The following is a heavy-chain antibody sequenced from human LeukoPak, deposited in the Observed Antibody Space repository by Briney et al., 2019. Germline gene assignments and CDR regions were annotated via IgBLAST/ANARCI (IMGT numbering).Heavy chain of an antibody. CDR1: GFAFSTYA. Sequence: PGGSLRLSCAASGFAFSTYAMSWVRQAPGKGLEWVSATSGNGVKTYYADSVKGRFTISRDNSKNTLFLHLNSLRAEDTAVYYCVKDLRYSFDSWGQGTLVTVSS. CDR3: VKDLRYSFDS. D-gene: IGHD5-18*01. CDR2: TSGNGVKT. V-gene: IGHV3-23*01. J-gene: IGHJ4*02.